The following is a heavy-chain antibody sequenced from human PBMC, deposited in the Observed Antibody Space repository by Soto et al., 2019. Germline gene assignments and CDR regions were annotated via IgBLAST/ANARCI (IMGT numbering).Heavy chain of an antibody. CDR2: INGGNGNT. CDR1: GNTFHNYA. Sequence: QVQLVQSGAELKKPGASVRVSCKSSGNTFHNYAIHWVRQAPRQRPEWMGWINGGNGNTYYSEHFQGRFTFTRDTSASTVYMELRSLRSEDTAIYYCASDDSGYSGSNYIDCFNYWGQGALVTVSS. J-gene: IGHJ4*02. D-gene: IGHD1-26*01. CDR3: ASDDSGYSGSNYIDCFNY. V-gene: IGHV1-3*01.